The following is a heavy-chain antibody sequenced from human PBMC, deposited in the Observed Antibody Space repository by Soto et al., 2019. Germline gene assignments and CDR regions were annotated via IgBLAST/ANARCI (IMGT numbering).Heavy chain of an antibody. D-gene: IGHD3-22*01. J-gene: IGHJ6*02. CDR2: IKRKTDGGTT. V-gene: IGHV3-15*01. CDR1: GFTVSNAW. Sequence: EVQLVESGGGLVKPGRSLRLSCAASGFTVSNAWMSWVRQAPGKGLEWVGRIKRKTDGGTTDYAAPVKGRFTISRDDSKNTLYLQLNSLKTEDTAVYYCTTGIVVVIPSGMDIWGQGTTVTVSS. CDR3: TTGIVVVIPSGMDI.